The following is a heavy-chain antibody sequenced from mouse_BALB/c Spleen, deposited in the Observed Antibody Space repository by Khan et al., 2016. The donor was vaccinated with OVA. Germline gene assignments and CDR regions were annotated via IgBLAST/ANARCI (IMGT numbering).Heavy chain of an antibody. J-gene: IGHJ1*01. CDR1: GFTFSSYA. D-gene: IGHD1-1*01. V-gene: IGHV5-6-5*01. CDR3: ARDYYDGTGYFDV. CDR2: ISSGGST. Sequence: EVELVESGGGLVKPGGSLKLSCAASGFTFSSYAMSWVRQTPEKRLEWVASISSGGSTYYPDSVKGRLTISRDNARNILYLQMSSLRSEDTAMYYCARDYYDGTGYFDVWGAGTTVTVSS.